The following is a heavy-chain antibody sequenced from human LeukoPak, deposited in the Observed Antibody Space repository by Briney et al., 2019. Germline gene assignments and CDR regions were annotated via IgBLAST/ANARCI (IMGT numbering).Heavy chain of an antibody. Sequence: PGGSLRLSCAASGFTISSNSMNWARQAPGKGLEWVSYISSSSSTIYYADSVKGRFTISRDNAKNSLYLQMNSLRAEDTAVYYCARMTNYYYYMDVWGKGTTVTVSS. J-gene: IGHJ6*03. V-gene: IGHV3-48*01. CDR2: ISSSSSTI. CDR3: ARMTNYYYYMDV. CDR1: GFTISSNS.